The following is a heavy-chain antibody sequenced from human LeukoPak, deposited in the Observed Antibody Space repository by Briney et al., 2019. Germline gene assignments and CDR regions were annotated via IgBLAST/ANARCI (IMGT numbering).Heavy chain of an antibody. CDR1: GGSISSGSYY. CDR3: ARVTTGGYYNY. J-gene: IGHJ4*02. CDR2: IYTSGST. Sequence: PSQTLSLTCSVSGGSISSGSYYWSWLRQPAGKGLEWIGRIYTSGSTNYNPSLKSRVTMSFDASNNQCSLRLSSVTAADTAVYYCARVTTGGYYNYWGQGTLVTASS. V-gene: IGHV4-61*02. D-gene: IGHD3-22*01.